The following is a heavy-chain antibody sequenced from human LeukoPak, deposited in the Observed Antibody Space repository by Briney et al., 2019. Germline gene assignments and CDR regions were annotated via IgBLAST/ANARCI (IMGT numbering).Heavy chain of an antibody. D-gene: IGHD3-3*01. V-gene: IGHV4-4*07. CDR1: GGSISSYY. J-gene: IGHJ4*02. Sequence: PSETLSLTCSVSGGSISSYYWSWIRQPAGKGREWIGRIYITGNTDYNPSLKSRVTMSVDTSKNQFSLNLSSVTAADTAVYYCARDARGWSGFDYWGQGTLVTVSS. CDR2: IYITGNT. CDR3: ARDARGWSGFDY.